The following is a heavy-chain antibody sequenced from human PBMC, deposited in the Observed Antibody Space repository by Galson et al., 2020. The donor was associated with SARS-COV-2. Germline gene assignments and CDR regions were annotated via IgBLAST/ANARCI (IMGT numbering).Heavy chain of an antibody. CDR1: GFTFSSYS. CDR2: ISSSSSYI. V-gene: IGHV3-21*01. CDR3: ARGVIDYVWGSYPADY. Sequence: GESLKISCAASGFTFSSYSMNWVRQAPGKGLEWVSSISSSSSYIYYADSVKGRFTISRDNAKNSLYLQMNSLRAEDTAVYYCARGVIDYVWGSYPADYWGQGTLVTVSS. D-gene: IGHD3-16*02. J-gene: IGHJ4*02.